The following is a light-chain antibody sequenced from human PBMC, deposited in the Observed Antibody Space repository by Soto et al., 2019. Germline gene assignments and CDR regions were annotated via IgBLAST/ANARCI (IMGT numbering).Light chain of an antibody. Sequence: EIVLTQSPGTLSLSPGERATLSCRASQGVSSNYLTWYKQKPGQAPRLLIHGASTRATGIPDRFGGSGSGTAFTLTTSRLEPEDFAVYYCQQYGSSPMYTFGQGTKLDIK. V-gene: IGKV3-20*01. CDR2: GAS. J-gene: IGKJ2*01. CDR1: QGVSSNY. CDR3: QQYGSSPMYT.